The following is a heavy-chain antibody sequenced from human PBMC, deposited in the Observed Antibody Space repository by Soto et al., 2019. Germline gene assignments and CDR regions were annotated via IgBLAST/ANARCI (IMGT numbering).Heavy chain of an antibody. Sequence: PSETLSLTCSVSGGSISSGGYYWSWIRQHPGKGLEWIGYIYYSGSTYYNPSLKRRVTISVDTSKNQFSLKLSSVTAADAAVYYCARGNLVRGVIVVWGQGTLVTVSS. CDR1: GGSISSGGYY. D-gene: IGHD3-10*01. CDR2: IYYSGST. J-gene: IGHJ4*02. V-gene: IGHV4-31*03. CDR3: ARGNLVRGVIVV.